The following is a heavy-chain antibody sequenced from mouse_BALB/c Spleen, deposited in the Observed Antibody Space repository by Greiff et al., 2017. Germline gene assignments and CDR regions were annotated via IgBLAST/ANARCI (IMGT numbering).Heavy chain of an antibody. CDR2: IDPSDSKT. V-gene: IGHV1S127*01. D-gene: IGHD2-4*01. CDR3: AIYYDYDYAMDY. Sequence: QVQLQQSGPQLVRPGASVKISCKASGYSFTSYWMHWVKQRPGQGLEWIGMIDPSDSKTRLNQKFKDKATLTVDKSSSTAYMQLSSPTSEDSAVYYCAIYYDYDYAMDYWGQGTSVTVSS. J-gene: IGHJ4*01. CDR1: GYSFTSYW.